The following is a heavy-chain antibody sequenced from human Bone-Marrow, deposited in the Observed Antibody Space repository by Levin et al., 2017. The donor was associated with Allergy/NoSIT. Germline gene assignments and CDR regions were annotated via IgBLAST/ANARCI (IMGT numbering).Heavy chain of an antibody. V-gene: IGHV4-61*01. J-gene: IGHJ5*02. D-gene: IGHD6-13*01. Sequence: SETLYLTCTVSGGSVSSGSYYWSWIRQPPGKGLEWIGYIYYSGSTNYNPSLKSRVTISVDTSKNQFSLKLSSVTAADTAVYYCARGASSSWYIPHPNWFDPWGQGTLVTVSS. CDR1: GGSVSSGSYY. CDR3: ARGASSSWYIPHPNWFDP. CDR2: IYYSGST.